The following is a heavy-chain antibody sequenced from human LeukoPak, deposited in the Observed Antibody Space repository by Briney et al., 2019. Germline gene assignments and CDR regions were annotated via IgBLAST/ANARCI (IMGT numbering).Heavy chain of an antibody. Sequence: PSETLSLTCAVYGGSFSGYYWSWIRQPPGKGLEWIGEINHSGSTNYNPSLKSRVTISVDTSKNQFSLKLSSVTAADTAVYYCARGGKGIAARLGRWFDPWGQGTLVTVSS. CDR3: ARGGKGIAARLGRWFDP. J-gene: IGHJ5*02. CDR2: INHSGST. V-gene: IGHV4-34*01. CDR1: GGSFSGYY. D-gene: IGHD6-6*01.